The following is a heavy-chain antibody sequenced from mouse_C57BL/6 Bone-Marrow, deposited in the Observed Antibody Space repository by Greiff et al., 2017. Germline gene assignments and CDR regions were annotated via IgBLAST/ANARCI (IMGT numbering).Heavy chain of an antibody. V-gene: IGHV5-4*03. CDR1: GFTFSSYA. CDR2: ISDGGSYT. CDR3: ARANCDFAY. D-gene: IGHD4-1*01. Sequence: EVKLMESGGGLVKPGGSLKLSCAASGFTFSSYAMTWVRQTPEKRLEWVAHISDGGSYTYYPDNVKGRFTISRDNAKNNLYLQMSHLKSEDTAMYYCARANCDFAYWGQGTLVTVSA. J-gene: IGHJ3*01.